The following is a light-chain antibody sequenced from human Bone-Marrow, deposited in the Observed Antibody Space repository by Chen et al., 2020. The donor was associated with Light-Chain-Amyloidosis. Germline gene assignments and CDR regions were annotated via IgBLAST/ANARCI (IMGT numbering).Light chain of an antibody. CDR1: SSDVGGYNH. CDR3: SSYTSSVSYV. J-gene: IGLJ1*01. V-gene: IGLV2-14*01. CDR2: EVS. Sequence: SALTQPASVSGSPGQSLTIPFPGTSSDVGGYNHVSWYQHHPGKAPKLMIYEVSNRPSGISNRFSGSKSGNTASLSISGLQAEDEADYYCSSYTSSVSYVFGSGTKVTVL.